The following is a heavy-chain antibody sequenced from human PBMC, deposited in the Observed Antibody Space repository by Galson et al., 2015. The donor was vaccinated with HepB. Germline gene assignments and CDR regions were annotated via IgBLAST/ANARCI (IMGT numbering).Heavy chain of an antibody. D-gene: IGHD3-10*01. J-gene: IGHJ3*01. CDR1: GFIFSSYA. CDR3: AKDHPWFGEVDVFDV. V-gene: IGHV3-23*01. Sequence: SLRLSCAASGFIFSSYAMGWVRQAPGKGLEWVSALSVSGSTTYYSDSVKGRFTISRDNSRNTLFLEMNSLRAEGTALYYCAKDHPWFGEVDVFDVWGQGTMVIVSS. CDR2: LSVSGSTT.